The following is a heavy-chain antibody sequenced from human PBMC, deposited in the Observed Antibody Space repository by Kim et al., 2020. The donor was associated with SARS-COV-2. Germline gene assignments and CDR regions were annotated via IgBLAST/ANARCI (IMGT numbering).Heavy chain of an antibody. CDR3: AKMPHPEQWLVANIDY. D-gene: IGHD6-19*01. J-gene: IGHJ4*02. CDR1: GFHFGAYS. Sequence: GGSLRLSCAVSGFHFGAYSMNWVRQAPGRGLDWVAVISGYGSGTHYADSVKGRFTVSRDNSKNLLFLQMNSLRAEDTAVYYCAKMPHPEQWLVANIDYWGQGTLVTVSS. V-gene: IGHV3-23*01. CDR2: ISGYGSGT.